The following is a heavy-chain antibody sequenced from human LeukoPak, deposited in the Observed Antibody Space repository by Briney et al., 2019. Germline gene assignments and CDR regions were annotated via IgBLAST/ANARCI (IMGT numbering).Heavy chain of an antibody. Sequence: GGSLRLSCAASGFTFSSYGMHWVHQAPGKGLEWVAVISYDGSNKYYADSVKGRFTISRDNSKNTLYLQMNSLRAEDTAVYYCAKGDYGDYVPPEAFDIWGQGTMVTVSS. CDR2: ISYDGSNK. CDR3: AKGDYGDYVPPEAFDI. CDR1: GFTFSSYG. V-gene: IGHV3-30*18. D-gene: IGHD4-17*01. J-gene: IGHJ3*02.